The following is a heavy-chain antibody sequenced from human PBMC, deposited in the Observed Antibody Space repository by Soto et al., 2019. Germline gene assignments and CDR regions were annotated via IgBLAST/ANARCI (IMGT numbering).Heavy chain of an antibody. D-gene: IGHD3-22*01. J-gene: IGHJ4*02. Sequence: ASVKVSCKASGYTFTSYGISWVRQAPGQGLEWMGWISAYNGNTNYVPKLQGRVTMTTDTSTSTAYMELRSLRSGDTAVYYCARESDDTSGYYHFDYWGQGTPVTVSS. CDR1: GYTFTSYG. CDR3: ARESDDTSGYYHFDY. V-gene: IGHV1-18*04. CDR2: ISAYNGNT.